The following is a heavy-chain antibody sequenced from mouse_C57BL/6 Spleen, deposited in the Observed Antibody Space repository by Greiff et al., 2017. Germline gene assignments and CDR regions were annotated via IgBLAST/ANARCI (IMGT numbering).Heavy chain of an antibody. Sequence: VHLVESGPGLVQPSQSLSITCTVSGFSLTSYGVHWVRPSPGKGLEWLGVIWSGGSTDYNAAFISRLSISKDNSKSQVFFKMNSLLADDTAIYYCARVTGYSMDYWGQGTSVTVSS. J-gene: IGHJ4*01. CDR2: IWSGGST. V-gene: IGHV2-2*01. D-gene: IGHD4-1*01. CDR3: ARVTGYSMDY. CDR1: GFSLTSYG.